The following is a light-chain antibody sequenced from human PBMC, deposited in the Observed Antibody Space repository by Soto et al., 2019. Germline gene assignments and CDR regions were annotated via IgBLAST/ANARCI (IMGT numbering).Light chain of an antibody. CDR1: QSVLYSSNNKDY. CDR2: WAS. J-gene: IGKJ1*01. CDR3: QQYYSTPPT. Sequence: DIVMTQSPDSLVVSLGERATINCKSSQSVLYSSNNKDYLAWYQQKPGQPPNLLIYWASTRESGVPDRFSGSGSGTDFTLTISSLQAEDVAVYYCQQYYSTPPTFGQGTKVEIK. V-gene: IGKV4-1*01.